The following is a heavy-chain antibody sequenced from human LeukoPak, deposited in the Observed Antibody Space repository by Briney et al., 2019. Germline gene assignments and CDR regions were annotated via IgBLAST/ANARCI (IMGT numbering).Heavy chain of an antibody. V-gene: IGHV4-34*01. CDR3: ARTSSSGLVGGYYFDY. CDR1: GGSFCGYY. Sequence: SETLSLTCAVYGGSFCGYYWSWMRQPPGKGLEWIGEINHSGSTNYNPSLKSRVTISVDTSKNQFSLKLSSVTAADTAVYYCARTSSSGLVGGYYFDYWGQGTLVTVSS. J-gene: IGHJ4*02. D-gene: IGHD6-19*01. CDR2: INHSGST.